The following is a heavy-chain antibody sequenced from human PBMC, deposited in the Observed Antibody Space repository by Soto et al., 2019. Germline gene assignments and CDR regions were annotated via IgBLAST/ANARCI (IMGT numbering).Heavy chain of an antibody. CDR1: GYTFTSYG. CDR2: ISAYNGNT. CDR3: ARAVLNCISTSCYYYYYYGMDV. D-gene: IGHD2-2*01. Sequence: GASVKVSCKASGYTFTSYGISWVRQAPGQGLEWMGWISAYNGNTNYAQKLQGRVTMTTDTSTSTAYMELRSLRSDDTAVYYCARAVLNCISTSCYYYYYYGMDVWGQGTTVTSP. V-gene: IGHV1-18*01. J-gene: IGHJ6*02.